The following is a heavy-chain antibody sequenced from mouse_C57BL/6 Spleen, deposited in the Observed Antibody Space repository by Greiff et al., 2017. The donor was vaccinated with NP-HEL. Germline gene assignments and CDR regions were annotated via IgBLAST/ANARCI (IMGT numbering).Heavy chain of an antibody. CDR3: ARATTVVAGDFDY. V-gene: IGHV3-6*01. J-gene: IGHJ2*01. CDR2: ISYDGSN. D-gene: IGHD1-1*01. CDR1: GYSITSGYY. Sequence: EVKLEESGPGLVKPSQSLPLTCSVTGYSITSGYYWNWIRQFPGNKLEWMGYISYDGSNNYNPSLKNRISITRDTSKNQFFLKLNSVTTEDTATYDCARATTVVAGDFDYWGQGTTLTVSS.